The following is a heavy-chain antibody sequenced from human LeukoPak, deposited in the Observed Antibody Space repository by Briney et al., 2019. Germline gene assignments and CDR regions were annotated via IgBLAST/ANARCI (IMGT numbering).Heavy chain of an antibody. CDR2: INTNTGNP. D-gene: IGHD3-22*01. Sequence: ASVKVSCKASGYTFTSFGLSWVRQAPGQGLEWMGRINTNTGNPTYAQGFTGRFVFSLDTSVSTAYLQISSLKAEDTAVYYCARDRRYYYDSSGYYLMDVWGQGTTVTVSS. CDR3: ARDRRYYYDSSGYYLMDV. V-gene: IGHV7-4-1*02. CDR1: GYTFTSFG. J-gene: IGHJ6*02.